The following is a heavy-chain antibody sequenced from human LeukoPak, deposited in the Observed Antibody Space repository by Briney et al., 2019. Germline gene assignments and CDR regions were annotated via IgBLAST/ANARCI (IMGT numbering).Heavy chain of an antibody. J-gene: IGHJ4*02. V-gene: IGHV1-2*04. CDR1: GYTFTGYY. CDR3: ARAEIAAPYDY. CDR2: INPNSGGT. Sequence: VASVKVSCKASGYTFTGYYMHWVRQAPGQGLEWMGWINPNSGGTNYAQKFQGWVTMTRDTSISTAYMELSRLRSDDTAVYYCARAEIAAPYDYWGQGTLVTVSS. D-gene: IGHD6-6*01.